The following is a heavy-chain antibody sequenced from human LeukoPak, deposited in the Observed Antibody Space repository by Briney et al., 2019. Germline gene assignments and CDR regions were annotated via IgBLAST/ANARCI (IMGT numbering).Heavy chain of an antibody. CDR1: GGSIRSYY. CDR3: ARQNSGYDLGPFAY. Sequence: PSETLSLTCTVSGGSIRSYYWSCIRQPPGQGLEWIGYIYYSGSTNYNPSLRSRVTISLDTSKNHFSLKLSSVTAADTAVYYCARQNSGYDLGPFAYWGQGILVTVSS. D-gene: IGHD5-12*01. CDR2: IYYSGST. J-gene: IGHJ4*02. V-gene: IGHV4-59*08.